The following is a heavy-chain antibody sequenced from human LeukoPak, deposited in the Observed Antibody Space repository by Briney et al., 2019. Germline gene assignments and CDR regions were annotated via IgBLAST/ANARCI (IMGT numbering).Heavy chain of an antibody. CDR1: GYTFNSYY. CDR2: INPSGGST. D-gene: IGHD3-10*01. J-gene: IGHJ4*02. CDR3: ARVLSPWYGVDY. Sequence: GASVKVSCKASGYTFNSYYMHWVRQAPGQGLEWMGIINPSGGSTSYAQKFQGRVTMTRDTSTSTVYMELSSLRSEDTAVYYCARVLSPWYGVDYWGQGTLVTVSS. V-gene: IGHV1-46*02.